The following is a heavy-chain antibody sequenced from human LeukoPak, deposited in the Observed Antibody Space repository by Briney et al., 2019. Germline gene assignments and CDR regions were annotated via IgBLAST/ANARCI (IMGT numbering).Heavy chain of an antibody. CDR3: ARVFGSGYDFRGAFDI. CDR2: IYYSGST. J-gene: IGHJ3*02. V-gene: IGHV4-59*01. Sequence: SETLSLTCTVSGGSISSYYWSWIRQPPGKGLEWIGYIYYSGSTNYNPSLKSRVTISVDTSKIQFSLKLSSVTAADTAVYYCARVFGSGYDFRGAFDIWGQGTMVTVSS. CDR1: GGSISSYY. D-gene: IGHD5-12*01.